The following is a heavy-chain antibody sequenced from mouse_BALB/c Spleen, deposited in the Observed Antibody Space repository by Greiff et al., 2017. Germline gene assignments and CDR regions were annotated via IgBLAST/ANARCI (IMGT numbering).Heavy chain of an antibody. J-gene: IGHJ4*01. CDR3: AIPYYYYGSSYPYYYAMDY. V-gene: IGHV1S135*01. CDR1: GYAFTSYN. CDR2: IDPYNGGT. D-gene: IGHD1-1*01. Sequence: EVQLQQSGPELVKPGASVKVSCKASGYAFTSYNMYWVKQSHGKSLEWIGYIDPYNGGTSYNQKFKGKATLTVDKSSSTAYMHLNSLTSEDSAVYYCAIPYYYYGSSYPYYYAMDYWGQGTSVTVSS.